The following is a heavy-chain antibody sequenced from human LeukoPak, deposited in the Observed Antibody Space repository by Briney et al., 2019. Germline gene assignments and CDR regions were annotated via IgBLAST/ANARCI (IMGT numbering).Heavy chain of an antibody. V-gene: IGHV3-30*02. CDR1: GFTFNRYA. CDR2: IRYDGSDK. Sequence: GGSLRLSCAASGFTFNRYAMHWVRQAPGKGLEWVAFIRYDGSDKYYADSVKGRFTISRDNSKNTLYLQMNSLRAEDTAVYYCAKDLGYRSPYYFDYWGQGTLVTVSS. CDR3: AKDLGYRSPYYFDY. J-gene: IGHJ4*02. D-gene: IGHD5-24*01.